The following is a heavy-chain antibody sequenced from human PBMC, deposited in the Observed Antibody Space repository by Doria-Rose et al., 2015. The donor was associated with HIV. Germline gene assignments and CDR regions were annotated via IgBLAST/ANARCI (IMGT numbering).Heavy chain of an antibody. V-gene: IGHV4-59*01. J-gene: IGHJ4*02. CDR2: IFYTGST. CDR3: ARVLSGTYDY. CDR1: GGSISHYY. D-gene: IGHD1-26*01. Sequence: QVQLQESGPGLVKPSETLSLTCSVSGGSISHYYWSWIRQPPGKGLEYIGDIFYTGSTNYSTSLKSRVSKSIDTSKNKFSLRLSSATAADTAVYYCARVLSGTYDYWGQGTLVTVSS.